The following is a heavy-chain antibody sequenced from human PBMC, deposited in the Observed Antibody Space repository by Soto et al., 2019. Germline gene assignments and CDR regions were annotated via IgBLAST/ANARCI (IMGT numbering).Heavy chain of an antibody. Sequence: ASVEVSCKAAGYTFAEFGISWVRQAPGQGLEFMGWISGYKGDTNYEKKFQGRVTLTTDPSTNSAYMELKSLRSDDTAVYYCARDNFTYYFGSGSLDSWGQRTLVTVSS. CDR3: ARDNFTYYFGSGSLDS. CDR2: ISGYKGDT. CDR1: GYTFAEFG. J-gene: IGHJ4*02. V-gene: IGHV1-18*04. D-gene: IGHD3-10*01.